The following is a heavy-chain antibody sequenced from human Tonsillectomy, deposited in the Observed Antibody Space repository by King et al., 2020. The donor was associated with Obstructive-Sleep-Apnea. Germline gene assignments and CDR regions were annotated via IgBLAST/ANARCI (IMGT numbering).Heavy chain of an antibody. CDR3: ARYLSSWYVAGVASFGY. D-gene: IGHD6-13*01. CDR2: IKQGGSEK. Sequence: VQLVESGGGLVQPGGSLRLSCAASGFTFSSYWMSWVRQAPGTGLEGVANIKQGGSEKYYVDSVKGRFTISRDNAKNSLYLQMNSLRDEDTAVYYCARYLSSWYVAGVASFGYWRQRTLVTVSS. J-gene: IGHJ4*02. CDR1: GFTFSSYW. V-gene: IGHV3-7*03.